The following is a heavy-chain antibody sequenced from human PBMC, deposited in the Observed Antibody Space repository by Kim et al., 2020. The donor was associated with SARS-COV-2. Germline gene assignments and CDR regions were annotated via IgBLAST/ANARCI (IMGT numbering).Heavy chain of an antibody. J-gene: IGHJ6*02. V-gene: IGHV3-30*02. D-gene: IGHD6-13*01. CDR3: TKEKSSSWYYYYYGMDV. Sequence: VKGRFTISRDNSKSTLYLQMNGLRAEDTAVYYCTKEKSSSWYYYYYGMDVWGQGTTVTVSS.